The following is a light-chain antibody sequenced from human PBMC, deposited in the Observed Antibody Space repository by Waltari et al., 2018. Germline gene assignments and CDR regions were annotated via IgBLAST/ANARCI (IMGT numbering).Light chain of an antibody. Sequence: QSVLTQPPSVSGAPGQRVTISCTGSSFNIGTSYDVHWYQQLTGAAPKLLIYNNNKRPSGAPDRFLGSTSGTSASLTITGLQPEDEADYYCQSYDSTLGGWGVFGGGTKLTVL. J-gene: IGLJ2*01. CDR3: QSYDSTLGGWGV. CDR1: SFNIGTSYD. CDR2: NNN. V-gene: IGLV1-40*01.